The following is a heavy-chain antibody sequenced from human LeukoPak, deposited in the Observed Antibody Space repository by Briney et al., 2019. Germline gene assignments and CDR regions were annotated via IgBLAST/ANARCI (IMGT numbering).Heavy chain of an antibody. D-gene: IGHD6-19*01. J-gene: IGHJ4*02. Sequence: GGSLRLSCAGSGFIFNNYAMHWVRQPPGKGLEWVSGISWNSGGIDYADSVKGRFTISRDNAKNSLYLQMNSLRVEDTAFYYCAKDNRRHYTSGPNPDSLHWGQGALVTVSS. CDR1: GFIFNNYA. V-gene: IGHV3-9*01. CDR2: ISWNSGGI. CDR3: AKDNRRHYTSGPNPDSLH.